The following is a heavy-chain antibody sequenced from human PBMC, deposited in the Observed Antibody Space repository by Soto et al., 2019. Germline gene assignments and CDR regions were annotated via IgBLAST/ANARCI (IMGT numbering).Heavy chain of an antibody. V-gene: IGHV3-23*01. CDR1: GFTFSTYA. Sequence: GSLNLACAASGFTFSTYAMTWVRQAPGKGLEWVSAISGGGDNTYYADSVKGRFTISRDNSKNTLFLQMNSLRAEDTAVYYCATRRDASYYYYGMDVWGQGTTVTVSS. J-gene: IGHJ6*02. D-gene: IGHD2-2*01. CDR3: ATRRDASYYYYGMDV. CDR2: ISGGGDNT.